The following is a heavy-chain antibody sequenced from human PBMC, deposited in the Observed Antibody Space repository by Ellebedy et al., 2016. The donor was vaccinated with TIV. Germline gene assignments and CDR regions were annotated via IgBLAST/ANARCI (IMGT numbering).Heavy chain of an antibody. V-gene: IGHV3-23*01. J-gene: IGHJ4*02. CDR1: GFTFSSHG. CDR2: ISGSGLST. CDR3: ARLGASHCSGAICYSGDPDY. Sequence: GESLKISXAASGFTFSSHGMSWVRQAPGKGLEWVSFISGSGLSTYYADSVRGRFTISRDNSKNTLDLQMNSLRAEDTAVYYCARLGASHCSGAICYSGDPDYWGQGIRVTVSS. D-gene: IGHD2-15*01.